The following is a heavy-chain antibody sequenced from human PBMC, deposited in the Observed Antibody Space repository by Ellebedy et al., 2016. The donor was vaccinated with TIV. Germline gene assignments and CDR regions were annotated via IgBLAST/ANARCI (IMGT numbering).Heavy chain of an antibody. V-gene: IGHV3-11*01. J-gene: IGHJ6*02. CDR3: ARERQQVSSSYKYYGMDV. CDR2: ISTSDTT. D-gene: IGHD6-13*01. Sequence: GESLKISCVASGFTFSDYYMSRIRQAPGKGLEWLSYISTSDTTYYADSVKGRFTISRDNARNSLFLRMDGLRAEDTAVYYCARERQQVSSSYKYYGMDVWGQGTTVTVSS. CDR1: GFTFSDYY.